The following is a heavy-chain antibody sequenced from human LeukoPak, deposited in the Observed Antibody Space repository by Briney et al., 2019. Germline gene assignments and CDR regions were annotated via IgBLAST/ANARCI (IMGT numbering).Heavy chain of an antibody. CDR3: ASHWGLDTSGCHY. Sequence: GGSLRLSCAASGFIFSSYWMSWVRQAPGKGLEWVANIKQDGSEKYYVDSVKGRFTISRDNAKNSLYLQMNNLRAADTAVYYCASHWGLDTSGCHYWGQGTLVTVSS. J-gene: IGHJ4*02. D-gene: IGHD6-19*01. CDR2: IKQDGSEK. V-gene: IGHV3-7*05. CDR1: GFIFSSYW.